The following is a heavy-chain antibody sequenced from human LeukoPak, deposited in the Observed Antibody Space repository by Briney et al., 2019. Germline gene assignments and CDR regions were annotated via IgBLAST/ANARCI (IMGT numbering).Heavy chain of an antibody. J-gene: IGHJ4*02. Sequence: PGGSLRLSCAATGFTVSSDYMTWVRQAPGKGLDWVSVIYSGGSTYYADSVKGRFTISRDNSKNTLYIQMNSLRAEDTAVYYCARSFYDILIGYYQYFDYWGQGTLVTVSS. CDR3: ARSFYDILIGYYQYFDY. D-gene: IGHD3-9*01. CDR1: GFTVSSDY. V-gene: IGHV3-53*01. CDR2: IYSGGST.